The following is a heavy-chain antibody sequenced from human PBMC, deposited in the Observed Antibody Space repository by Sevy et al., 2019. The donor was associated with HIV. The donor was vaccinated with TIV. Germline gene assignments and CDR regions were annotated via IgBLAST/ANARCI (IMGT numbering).Heavy chain of an antibody. CDR2: INEDGSEK. V-gene: IGHV3-7*01. D-gene: IGHD3-10*01. J-gene: IGHJ6*02. Sequence: GGSLRLSCSTSGFTFNSYWLTWVRQAPGKGLEWVSNINEDGSEKNYVDSVKGRFTISRDNAKKSVLLQMHALRAADMGVYYCAREGSSYGTYYSQGGMDVWGQGTTVTVSS. CDR1: GFTFNSYW. CDR3: AREGSSYGTYYSQGGMDV.